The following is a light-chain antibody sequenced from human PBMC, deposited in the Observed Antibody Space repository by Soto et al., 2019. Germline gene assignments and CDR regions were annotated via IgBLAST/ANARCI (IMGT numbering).Light chain of an antibody. CDR3: ATWDDSLNGPV. CDR2: TND. Sequence: QSVLTQPPSASETPGQRVTISCSGSSSNIGTNTVNWYQQVPGTAPKLLIDTNDQRPSGVPDRFSASKSGTSASLAISGLQSEDEADYYCATWDDSLNGPVFGGGTKLTVL. J-gene: IGLJ3*02. V-gene: IGLV1-44*01. CDR1: SSNIGTNT.